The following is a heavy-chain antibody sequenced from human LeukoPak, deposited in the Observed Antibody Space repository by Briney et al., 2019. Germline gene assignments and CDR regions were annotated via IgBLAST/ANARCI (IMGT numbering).Heavy chain of an antibody. Sequence: GASVKVSCKASGYTFTGYYMHWVRQAPRQGLEWMGWINPNSGGTNYAQKFQGRVTMTRDTSISTAYMELSRLRSDDTAVYYCARSSVNDYSDSSGYYPNYFDYWGQGTLVTVSS. V-gene: IGHV1-2*02. D-gene: IGHD3-22*01. CDR2: INPNSGGT. J-gene: IGHJ4*02. CDR3: ARSSVNDYSDSSGYYPNYFDY. CDR1: GYTFTGYY.